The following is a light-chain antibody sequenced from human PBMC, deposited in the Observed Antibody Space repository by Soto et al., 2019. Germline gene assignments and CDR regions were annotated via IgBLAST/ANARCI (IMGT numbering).Light chain of an antibody. CDR3: QQYNNWPPVT. CDR2: ETS. V-gene: IGKV3-15*01. J-gene: IGKJ1*01. CDR1: QSVSSK. Sequence: EIVMTQSPATLSVSPGEGATLSCRASQSVSSKLAWYQKKPGQAPRLVIYETSTRAAGIPPRFSGSGSGTEFTLTISSLQSEDFAVYYCQQYNNWPPVTFGQGTKVEIK.